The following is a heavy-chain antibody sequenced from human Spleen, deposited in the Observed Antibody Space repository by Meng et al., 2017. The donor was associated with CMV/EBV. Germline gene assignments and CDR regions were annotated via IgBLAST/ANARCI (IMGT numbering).Heavy chain of an antibody. CDR1: GGSISSSTYY. D-gene: IGHD2-2*02. J-gene: IGHJ3*02. CDR3: AREMTYCSSINCYTAFDI. Sequence: SETLSLTCTVSGGSISSSTYYWGWIRQPPGKGLEWIGYIYYSGSTNYNPSLKSRVTISVDTSKNQFSPKLSSVTAADTAVYYCAREMTYCSSINCYTAFDIWGQGTMVTVSS. CDR2: IYYSGST. V-gene: IGHV4-61*01.